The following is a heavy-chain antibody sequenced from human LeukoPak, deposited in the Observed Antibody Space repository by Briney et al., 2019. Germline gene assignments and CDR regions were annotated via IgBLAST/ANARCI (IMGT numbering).Heavy chain of an antibody. D-gene: IGHD3-16*01. V-gene: IGHV3-23*01. Sequence: GGSLRLSCAASGFTFSNFAMTWVRQAPGKGLEWVSSISGSGGSRYYVDSVKDRFTISRDKSKNTLYLQMNNLRAEDTAVYYCAKGVDASGIYYYFYMDVWGKGTTVSVSS. J-gene: IGHJ6*03. CDR2: ISGSGGSR. CDR3: AKGVDASGIYYYFYMDV. CDR1: GFTFSNFA.